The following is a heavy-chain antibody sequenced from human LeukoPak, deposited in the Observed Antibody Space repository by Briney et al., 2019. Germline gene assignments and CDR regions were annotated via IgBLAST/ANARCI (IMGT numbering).Heavy chain of an antibody. CDR1: GGSISSGGYY. Sequence: SQTLSLTCTVSGGSISSGGYYWSWIRQHPGKGLEWIGYIYYSGSTYYNPSLKSRVTISVDTSKNQFSLKLSSVTAADTAVYYCARATWEYYDSSGHYDYWGQGTLVTVSS. CDR2: IYYSGST. CDR3: ARATWEYYDSSGHYDY. D-gene: IGHD3-22*01. V-gene: IGHV4-31*03. J-gene: IGHJ4*02.